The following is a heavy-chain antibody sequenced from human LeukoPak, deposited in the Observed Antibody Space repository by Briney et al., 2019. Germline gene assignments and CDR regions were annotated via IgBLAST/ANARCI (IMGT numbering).Heavy chain of an antibody. CDR1: GFTFRSYG. CDR2: IWYDGSNK. CDR3: ARDQWLTPFDY. D-gene: IGHD6-19*01. V-gene: IGHV3-33*01. Sequence: PRRSLRLSCAASGFTFRSYGMHWVRQAPGKGLEWVAVIWYDGSNKYYADSVKGRFTISRDNSKNTLYLQMNSLRAEDTAVYYCARDQWLTPFDYWGQGTLVTVSS. J-gene: IGHJ4*02.